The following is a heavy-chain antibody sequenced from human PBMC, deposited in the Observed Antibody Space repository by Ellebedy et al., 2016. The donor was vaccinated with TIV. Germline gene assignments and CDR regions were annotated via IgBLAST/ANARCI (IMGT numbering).Heavy chain of an antibody. D-gene: IGHD5-24*01. CDR3: ARGRGYNLESYLDN. CDR2: IDAGYGNT. CDR1: GYTFSRYT. Sequence: ASVKVSCXASGYTFSRYTMHWVRQAPGQRLEWMGWIDAGYGNTRYSQKFQDRVTMTRDTSAKTAYMELTSLRSEDTAVYYCARGRGYNLESYLDNWGQGTLVIVSS. V-gene: IGHV1-3*01. J-gene: IGHJ4*02.